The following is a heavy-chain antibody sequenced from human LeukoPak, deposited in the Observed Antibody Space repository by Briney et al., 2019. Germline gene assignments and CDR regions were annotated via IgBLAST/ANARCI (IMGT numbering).Heavy chain of an antibody. CDR2: IIPIFGTA. V-gene: IGHV1-69*13. J-gene: IGHJ4*02. Sequence: SVKVSCKASGGTFSSYAISWVRQAPGQGLEWMGGIIPIFGTANYAQKFQGRVTITADESTSTAYMELSSLRSEDTAVYYCAGTAGTGLYYFDYWGQGTLVTVSS. CDR3: AGTAGTGLYYFDY. CDR1: GGTFSSYA. D-gene: IGHD6-13*01.